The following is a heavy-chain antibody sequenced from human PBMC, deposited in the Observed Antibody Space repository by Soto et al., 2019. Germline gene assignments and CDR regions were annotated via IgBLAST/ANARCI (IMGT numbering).Heavy chain of an antibody. V-gene: IGHV1-69*13. Sequence: SVKVSCKASGYSFTNFHIHWVRQAPGQGLEWMGGIIPIFGTANYAQKFQGRVTITADESTSTAYMELSSLRSEDTAVYYCARVTRGYSYGYATEDYYYGMDVWGQGTTVTVSS. CDR1: GYSFTNFH. CDR2: IIPIFGTA. CDR3: ARVTRGYSYGYATEDYYYGMDV. J-gene: IGHJ6*02. D-gene: IGHD5-18*01.